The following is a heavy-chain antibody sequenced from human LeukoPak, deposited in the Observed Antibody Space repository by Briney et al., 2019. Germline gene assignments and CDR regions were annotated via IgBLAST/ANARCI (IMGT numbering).Heavy chain of an antibody. CDR2: IYYSGST. V-gene: IGHV4-39*07. D-gene: IGHD6-13*01. CDR3: ARDLLIAAAVSWFDP. J-gene: IGHJ5*02. Sequence: PSETLSLTCTVSGGSISSSSYYWGWIRQPPGKGLEWIGSIYYSGSTYYNPSLKSRVTISVDTSKNQFSLKLSSVTAADTAVYYCARDLLIAAAVSWFDPWGQGTLVTVSS. CDR1: GGSISSSSYY.